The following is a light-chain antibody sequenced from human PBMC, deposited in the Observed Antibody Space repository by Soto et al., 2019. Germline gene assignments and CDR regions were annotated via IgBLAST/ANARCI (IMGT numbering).Light chain of an antibody. CDR3: QQGHTCPLT. CDR2: GAS. CDR1: QSISSE. Sequence: EIVMTQSPATLSVSPGERATLSCRASQSISSELAWYQQSPGQPPRLLIYGASTRATGVPDRFTGSGSGSDFTLTISVLQSEDFAVYYWQQGHTCPLTFGQGTRLEI. J-gene: IGKJ2*01. V-gene: IGKV3-15*01.